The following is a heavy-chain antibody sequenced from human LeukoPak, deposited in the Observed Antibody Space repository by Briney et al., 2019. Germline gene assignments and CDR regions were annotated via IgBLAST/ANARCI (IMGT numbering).Heavy chain of an antibody. Sequence: TGGSLRLSCAASGFTFSSYAMSWVRQAPGKGLEWVSAISGSGGSTYYADSVKGRFTISRDNSKNTLYLQMDSLRAEDTAVYYCATTGSPRTSGGDYWGQGTLVTVSS. J-gene: IGHJ4*02. CDR3: ATTGSPRTSGGDY. CDR1: GFTFSSYA. V-gene: IGHV3-23*01. CDR2: ISGSGGST. D-gene: IGHD4-17*01.